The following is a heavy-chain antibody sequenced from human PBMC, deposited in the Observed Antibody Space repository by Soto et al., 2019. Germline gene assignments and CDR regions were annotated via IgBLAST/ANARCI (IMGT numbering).Heavy chain of an antibody. CDR3: AKLQHNSYYYVMDV. CDR1: GFTFSSYS. D-gene: IGHD2-15*01. J-gene: IGHJ6*02. V-gene: IGHV3-48*01. CDR2: ISSSSSTI. Sequence: GSLRLSCAASGFTFSSYSMNWVRQAPGKGLEWVSYISSSSSTIYYADSVKGRFTISRDNAKNTLYLQMDSLRAEDTAVYYCAKLQHNSYYYVMDVWGQGTTVTVSS.